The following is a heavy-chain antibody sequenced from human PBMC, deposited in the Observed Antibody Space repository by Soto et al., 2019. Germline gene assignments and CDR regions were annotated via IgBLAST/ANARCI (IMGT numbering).Heavy chain of an antibody. J-gene: IGHJ1*01. CDR2: INPSGGST. CDR1: GYTFTSYY. Sequence: ASVKVSCKASGYTFTSYYMHWVRQAPGQGLEWMGIINPSGGSTSYAQKFQGRVTMTRDTSTSTVYMELSSLRSEDTAVYYCARHYGDYAGAEYFQHWGQGTLVTVSS. V-gene: IGHV1-46*01. D-gene: IGHD4-17*01. CDR3: ARHYGDYAGAEYFQH.